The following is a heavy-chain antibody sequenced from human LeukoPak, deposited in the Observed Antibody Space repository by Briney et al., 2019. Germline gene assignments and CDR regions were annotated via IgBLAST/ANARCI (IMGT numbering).Heavy chain of an antibody. J-gene: IGHJ4*02. Sequence: QPGGSLSLSCVASGFTVTNYWMIWVRQAPGKGLEWVGFIRSKAYGGITEYAASVKGRFTISRDDSKSIAYLQMNSLKTEDTAVYYCTRDPYSSGCGDYWGQGTLVTVSS. CDR3: TRDPYSSGCGDY. V-gene: IGHV3-49*04. D-gene: IGHD6-19*01. CDR1: GFTVTNYW. CDR2: IRSKAYGGIT.